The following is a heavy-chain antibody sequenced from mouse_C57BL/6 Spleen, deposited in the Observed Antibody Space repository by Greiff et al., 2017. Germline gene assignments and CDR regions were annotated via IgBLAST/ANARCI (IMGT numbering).Heavy chain of an antibody. CDR2: IDPENGDT. J-gene: IGHJ4*01. V-gene: IGHV14-4*01. Sequence: EVQLQQSGAELVRPGASVKLSCTASGFNIKDDYMHWVKQRPEQGLEWIGWIDPENGDTEYASKFQGKATITADTSSNTAYLQLSSLTSEDTAVYYCTTSSYYHDAMDYWGQGTSVTVSS. CDR3: TTSSYYHDAMDY. CDR1: GFNIKDDY. D-gene: IGHD2-10*01.